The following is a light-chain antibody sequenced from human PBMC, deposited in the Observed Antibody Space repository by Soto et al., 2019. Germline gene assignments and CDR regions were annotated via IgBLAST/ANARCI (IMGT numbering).Light chain of an antibody. CDR3: GTWHTELRAARCA. CDR2: DYI. V-gene: IGLV1-51*01. J-gene: IGLJ1*01. CDR1: SSNIGSNY. Sequence: QSSLAQPPSVSAAPGHNSNIPCPGSSSNIGSNYVAWYQHVPGTAPTLLIYDYIKRYPGIPDRFSVSKSGTSATLDITGLQTGDEADYYCGTWHTELRAARCAFGTGTKVTVL.